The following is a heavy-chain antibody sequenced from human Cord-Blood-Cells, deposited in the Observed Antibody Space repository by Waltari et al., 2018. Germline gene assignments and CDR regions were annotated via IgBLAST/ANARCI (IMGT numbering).Heavy chain of an antibody. CDR2: IWYNGSNK. J-gene: IGHJ2*01. CDR3: ARASKSWYFDL. V-gene: IGHV3-33*01. Sequence: QVQLVESGGGVVQPGRSLRLSCAASGLTFSSFGMHWVRQAPGKGLEWVGVIWYNGSNKYYADSVKGRFTISRDNSKNTLDLQMNSLRAEDTAVYYCARASKSWYFDLWGRGTLVTVSS. CDR1: GLTFSSFG.